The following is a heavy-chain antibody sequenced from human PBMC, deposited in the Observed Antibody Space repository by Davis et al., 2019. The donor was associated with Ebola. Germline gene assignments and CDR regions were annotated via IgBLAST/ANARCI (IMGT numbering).Heavy chain of an antibody. CDR1: GFTFSSYA. Sequence: GGSLRLSCSASGFTFSSYAMHWVRQAPGKGLESVSHVSTNGETTYYAESVKGRFTISRDNSKGTLYLQMRSLRTEDTAVYYCVKDRFTVVVVHGGFDYWGQGTLVTVSS. CDR3: VKDRFTVVVVHGGFDY. CDR2: VSTNGETT. D-gene: IGHD2-15*01. V-gene: IGHV3-64D*06. J-gene: IGHJ4*02.